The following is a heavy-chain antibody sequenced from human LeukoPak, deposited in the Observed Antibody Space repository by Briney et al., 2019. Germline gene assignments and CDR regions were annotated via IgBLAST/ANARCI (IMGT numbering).Heavy chain of an antibody. D-gene: IGHD3-22*01. CDR2: ISGSGGST. CDR3: AKASTRSFTSGYYGDAFDI. J-gene: IGHJ3*02. CDR1: GFTFSSYA. V-gene: IGHV3-23*01. Sequence: PGGSLRLSCAASGFTFSSYAMSWVRQAPGKGLEWVSAISGSGGSTYYADSVKGRFTISRDNAKNSLYLQMNSLRAEDMALYYCAKASTRSFTSGYYGDAFDIWGQGTMVSVSS.